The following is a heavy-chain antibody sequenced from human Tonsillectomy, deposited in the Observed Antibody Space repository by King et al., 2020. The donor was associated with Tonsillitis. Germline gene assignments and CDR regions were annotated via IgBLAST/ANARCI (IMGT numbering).Heavy chain of an antibody. CDR3: ARGFNCGSGSYPFPRVALDI. CDR1: GFTFSSYD. J-gene: IGHJ3*02. CDR2: VGTAGDT. D-gene: IGHD3-10*01. V-gene: IGHV3-13*01. Sequence: VQLVEFGGGLVQPGGSLRLSCAASGFTFSSYDMHWVRQVTGKGLEWVSTVGTAGDTYYPGSVKGRFTIFRENAKNSLFLQMNSLRAGDTAVYYCARGFNCGSGSYPFPRVALDIWGRGTIVTVSS.